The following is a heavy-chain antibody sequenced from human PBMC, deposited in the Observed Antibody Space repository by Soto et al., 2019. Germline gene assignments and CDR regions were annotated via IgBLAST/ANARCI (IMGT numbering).Heavy chain of an antibody. Sequence: SETLSLTCTVSGGSISSGGYYWSWIRQHPGKGLEWIGYIYYSGSTYYNPSLKSRVTISVDTSKNQFSLKLSSVTAADTAVYYCARVEECGGDCYSGYFDYWGQGTLVTVSS. D-gene: IGHD2-21*02. CDR3: ARVEECGGDCYSGYFDY. J-gene: IGHJ4*02. V-gene: IGHV4-31*03. CDR2: IYYSGST. CDR1: GGSISSGGYY.